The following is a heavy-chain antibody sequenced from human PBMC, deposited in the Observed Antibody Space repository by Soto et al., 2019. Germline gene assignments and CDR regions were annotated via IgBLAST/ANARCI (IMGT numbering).Heavy chain of an antibody. CDR3: ARRTRGAGWFDP. V-gene: IGHV3-11*01. J-gene: IGHJ5*02. Sequence: LRLSCAASGFTFSDNYMTWIRQAPGRGLEWVAYISDSGNIIYYADSVQGRFTVSRDNAKNSLYLQMNSLSAEDTAVYYCARRTRGAGWFDPWGQGTLVTVSS. CDR2: ISDSGNII. CDR1: GFTFSDNY. D-gene: IGHD6-19*01.